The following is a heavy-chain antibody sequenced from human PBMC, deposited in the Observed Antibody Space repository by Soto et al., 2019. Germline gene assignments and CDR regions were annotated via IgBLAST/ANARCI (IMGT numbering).Heavy chain of an antibody. Sequence: PGGSLRLSCAASGFSFSGSGIHWVRQASGKGLEWIGRIRSKPNNYATAYVASVKGRFTISRDDSKNTAYLQMNSLKTEDTAVYYCTRLDDVRIEPAFDYWGQGTLVTV. V-gene: IGHV3-73*01. D-gene: IGHD2-2*01. CDR1: GFSFSGSG. CDR2: IRSKPNNYAT. CDR3: TRLDDVRIEPAFDY. J-gene: IGHJ4*02.